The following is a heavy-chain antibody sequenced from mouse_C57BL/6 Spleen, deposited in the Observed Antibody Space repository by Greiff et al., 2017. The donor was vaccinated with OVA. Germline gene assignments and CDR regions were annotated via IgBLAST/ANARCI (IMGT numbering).Heavy chain of an antibody. J-gene: IGHJ4*01. CDR3: ARRRVLPHAMDY. CDR2: INPNNGGT. V-gene: IGHV1-26*01. D-gene: IGHD1-1*01. Sequence: EVQLQQSGPELVKPGASVKISCKASGYTFTDYYMNWVKQSHGKSLEWIGDINPNNGGTSYNQKFKGKATLTVDKSSSTAYMELRSLTSEDSAVYYCARRRVLPHAMDYWGQGTSVTVSS. CDR1: GYTFTDYY.